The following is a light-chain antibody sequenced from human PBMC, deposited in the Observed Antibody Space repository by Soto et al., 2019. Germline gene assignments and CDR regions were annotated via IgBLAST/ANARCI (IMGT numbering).Light chain of an antibody. V-gene: IGKV1-27*01. J-gene: IGKJ1*01. Sequence: DIQMTQSPSSLSASVGDRVTITCRASQGIRSYLAWYQQKPGKVPKLLIYGASTLQSGVPSRFSGSGSGTDFTLTISSLQPEDVATYYCQKYDSAPWTFGQGTKVEIK. CDR3: QKYDSAPWT. CDR2: GAS. CDR1: QGIRSY.